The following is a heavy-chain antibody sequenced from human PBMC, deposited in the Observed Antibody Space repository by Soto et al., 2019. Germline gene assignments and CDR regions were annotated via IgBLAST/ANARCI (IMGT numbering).Heavy chain of an antibody. CDR2: ISSSSSYI. V-gene: IGHV3-21*01. Sequence: EVQLVESGGGLVKPGGSLRLSCAASGFTFSSYSMNWVRQAPGKGLEWVSSISSSSSYIYYADSVKGRFTISRDNAKNSLYLQMNSLRAEDTAVYYCARDIGSSGYYLLDAFDIWGQGTMVTVSS. J-gene: IGHJ3*02. CDR1: GFTFSSYS. D-gene: IGHD3-22*01. CDR3: ARDIGSSGYYLLDAFDI.